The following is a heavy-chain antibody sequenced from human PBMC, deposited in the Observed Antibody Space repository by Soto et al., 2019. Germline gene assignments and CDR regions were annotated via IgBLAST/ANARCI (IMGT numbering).Heavy chain of an antibody. D-gene: IGHD6-13*01. V-gene: IGHV3-23*01. J-gene: IGHJ5*01. CDR2: XXTSXXNT. CDR1: GFTFSNYA. CDR3: TKDWQHDS. Sequence: EVQLLESGGGLVQPGGSLRLSCAASGFTFSNYAMTWVRQAPGKGLECVSTXXTSXXNTHYADSVKGRFSVSRDNSKXXXXXXXXXXXXXXXXXXXCTKDWQHDSWGQGTLVTVSS.